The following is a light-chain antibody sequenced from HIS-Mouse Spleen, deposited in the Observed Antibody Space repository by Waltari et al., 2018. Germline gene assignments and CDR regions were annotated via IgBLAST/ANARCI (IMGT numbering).Light chain of an antibody. CDR1: QSIRSY. V-gene: IGKV1-39*01. CDR3: QQSYSTPRT. CDR2: AAS. Sequence: DIQMTQSPSSLSASVGDRVTITCRASQSIRSYLNWYQQKPGKAPKLLINAASSLQSGVPSRFSGSGSGTDLTLTISSLQPEDFATYYCQQSYSTPRTFGGGTKVEIK. J-gene: IGKJ4*01.